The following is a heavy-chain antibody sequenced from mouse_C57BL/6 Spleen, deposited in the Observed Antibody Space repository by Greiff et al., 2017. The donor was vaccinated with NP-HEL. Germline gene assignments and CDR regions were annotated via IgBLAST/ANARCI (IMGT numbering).Heavy chain of an antibody. CDR3: AFYYGSRRYAMDY. D-gene: IGHD1-1*01. CDR1: GYTFTSYW. Sequence: VQLQQPGAELVKPGASVKLSCKASGYTFTSYWMHWVKQRPGQGLEWIGMIHPNSGSTNYNEKFKSKATLTVDKSSSTAYMQLSSLTSEDSAVYYCAFYYGSRRYAMDYWGQGTSVTVSS. J-gene: IGHJ4*01. V-gene: IGHV1-64*01. CDR2: IHPNSGST.